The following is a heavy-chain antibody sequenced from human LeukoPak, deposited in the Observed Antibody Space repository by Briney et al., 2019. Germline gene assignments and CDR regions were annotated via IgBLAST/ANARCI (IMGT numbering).Heavy chain of an antibody. Sequence: GSLRLSCAASGFTFSSYWMHWVRQAPGKGLVWVSRISTDGRSTNYADSVRGRFTISRDNARNTLYLQMNSLRDEDTAVYYCARYVDTTMLTWGQGTLVTVSS. V-gene: IGHV3-74*01. CDR3: ARYVDTTMLT. D-gene: IGHD5-18*01. J-gene: IGHJ4*02. CDR2: ISTDGRST. CDR1: GFTFSSYW.